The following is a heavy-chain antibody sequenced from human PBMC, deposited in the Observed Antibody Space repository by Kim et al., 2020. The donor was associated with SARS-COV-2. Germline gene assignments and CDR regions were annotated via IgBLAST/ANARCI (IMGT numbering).Heavy chain of an antibody. CDR1: GFNFNNAW. J-gene: IGHJ4*02. D-gene: IGHD3-16*01. CDR3: STGKVSQLGF. Sequence: GGSLRLSCAGSGFNFNNAWMSWVRQAPGKGLEWIGRIKSKNDGGTTDYAAPVKGRLSVSRDDSNNMVYLQMNSLKTEDTAVYFCSTGKVSQLGFWGQGTLVTVSS. CDR2: IKSKNDGGTT. V-gene: IGHV3-15*01.